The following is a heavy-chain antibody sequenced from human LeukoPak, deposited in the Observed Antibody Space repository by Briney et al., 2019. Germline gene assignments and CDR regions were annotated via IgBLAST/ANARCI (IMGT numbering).Heavy chain of an antibody. CDR3: AKDETYYYGSGSKPPYFDY. J-gene: IGHJ4*02. V-gene: IGHV3-23*01. CDR2: ISGSGGST. CDR1: GFTFTSYA. Sequence: GGSLRLSCAASGFTFTSYAMSWVRQAPGKGLECISGISGSGGSTYYADSVKGRFTISRDNSKKTLYLQMNSLRAEDTAVYYCAKDETYYYGSGSKPPYFDYWGQGTLVTVSS. D-gene: IGHD3-10*01.